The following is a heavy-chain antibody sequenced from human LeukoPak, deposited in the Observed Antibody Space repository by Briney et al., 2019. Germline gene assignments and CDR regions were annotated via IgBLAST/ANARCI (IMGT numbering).Heavy chain of an antibody. Sequence: PGGSLRLSCAASGFTVSSSFMSWVRQAPGKGLEWVSVIYSSGSTYYADSVKGRFTISRDNSKNTLHLQMNSLRAEDTAVYYCARDLGINYGESFDYWGQGTLVTVSS. D-gene: IGHD4-17*01. CDR3: ARDLGINYGESFDY. J-gene: IGHJ4*02. V-gene: IGHV3-66*01. CDR1: GFTVSSSF. CDR2: IYSSGST.